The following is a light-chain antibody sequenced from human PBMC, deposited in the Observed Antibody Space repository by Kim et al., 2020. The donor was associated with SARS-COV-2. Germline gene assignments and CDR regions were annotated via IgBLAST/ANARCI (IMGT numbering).Light chain of an antibody. CDR2: GAS. V-gene: IGKV3-20*01. CDR3: QQYGTSPTT. Sequence: LSPGERATLSGRASQSVRSTFLAWYQQQPGQAPRLLIYGASTRATGIPDRFSGSGSGTDFTLTITRLEPEDFAVYYCQQYGTSPTTFGRGTKLEI. J-gene: IGKJ2*01. CDR1: QSVRSTF.